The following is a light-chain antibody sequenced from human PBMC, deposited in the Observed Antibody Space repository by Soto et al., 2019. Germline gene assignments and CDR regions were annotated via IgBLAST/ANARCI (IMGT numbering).Light chain of an antibody. Sequence: QSALTQPPSVSGAPGQRVTISCTGSSSNIGAGFDVHWYQQLPGTAPKLLIYGNSNRPSGVPDRFSGSRSGTSASLAITGLQAEDEADYYCKSYDSSLTGSKVFGSGTKVTVL. CDR3: KSYDSSLTGSKV. CDR1: SSNIGAGFD. J-gene: IGLJ1*01. CDR2: GNS. V-gene: IGLV1-40*01.